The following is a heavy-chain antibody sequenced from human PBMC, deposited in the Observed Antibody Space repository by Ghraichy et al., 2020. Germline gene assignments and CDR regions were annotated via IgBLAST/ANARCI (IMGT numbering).Heavy chain of an antibody. Sequence: SETLSLTCTVSGGSISSYYWSWIRQPPGKGLEWIGYIYYSGSTNYNPSLKSRVTISVDTSKNQFSLKLSSVTAADTAVYYCAGGLSRSYFDYWGQGTLVTVSS. D-gene: IGHD2-2*01. CDR2: IYYSGST. CDR1: GGSISSYY. CDR3: AGGLSRSYFDY. V-gene: IGHV4-59*01. J-gene: IGHJ4*02.